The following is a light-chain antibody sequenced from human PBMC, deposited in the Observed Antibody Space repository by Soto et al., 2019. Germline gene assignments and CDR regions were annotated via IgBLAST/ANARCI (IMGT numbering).Light chain of an antibody. Sequence: IVLTQSPGTLSLSPGERATLPCRASQSVSSAFFAWYQQKPGQPLRLLIYAAANRATGIPDRFSGSGSATDFTLTISRLEAEDFAVYYCQQYGDTPPTFGRGT. CDR3: QQYGDTPPT. J-gene: IGKJ2*01. CDR2: AAA. CDR1: QSVSSAF. V-gene: IGKV3-20*01.